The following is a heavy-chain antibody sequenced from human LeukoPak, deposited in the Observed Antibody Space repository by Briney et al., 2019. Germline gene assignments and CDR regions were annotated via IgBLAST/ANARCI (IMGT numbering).Heavy chain of an antibody. CDR2: IYYSGST. CDR1: GGSISSYY. J-gene: IGHJ6*02. CDR3: ARRAYDFWSGYPDNYGMDV. D-gene: IGHD3-3*01. Sequence: SETLSLTCTVSGGSISSYYWSWIRQPPGKGLEWIGYIYYSGSTNYNPSLKSRVTISVDTSKNQFSLKLSSVTAADTAVYYCARRAYDFWSGYPDNYGMDVWGQGTTVTVSS. V-gene: IGHV4-59*12.